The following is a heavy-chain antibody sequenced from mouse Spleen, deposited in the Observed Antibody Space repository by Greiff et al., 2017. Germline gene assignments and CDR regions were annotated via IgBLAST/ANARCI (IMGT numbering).Heavy chain of an antibody. CDR2: IYPGDGDT. CDR3: ARSEGTRGYYFDY. J-gene: IGHJ2*01. CDR1: GYAFSSYW. Sequence: QVQLQQSGAELVKPGASVKISCKASGYAFSSYWMNWVKQRPGKGLEWIGQIYPGDGDTNYNGKFKGKATLTADKSSSTAYMQLSSLTSEDSAVYFCARSEGTRGYYFDYWGQGTTLTVSS. V-gene: IGHV1-80*01. D-gene: IGHD3-3*01.